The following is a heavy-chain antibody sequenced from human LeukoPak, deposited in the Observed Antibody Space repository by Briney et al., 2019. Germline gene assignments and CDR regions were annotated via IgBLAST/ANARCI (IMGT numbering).Heavy chain of an antibody. J-gene: IGHJ5*02. D-gene: IGHD1-26*01. Sequence: GGSLRLSCAASGFTFGIYNMNWDRQAPGKGLEWVSYISSSGSTIYYADSVKGRFTISRDNAKNSLYLQMNSLRAEDTAVYYCARDGYSGSYFNWFDPWGQGTLVTVSS. CDR1: GFTFGIYN. V-gene: IGHV3-48*04. CDR3: ARDGYSGSYFNWFDP. CDR2: ISSSGSTI.